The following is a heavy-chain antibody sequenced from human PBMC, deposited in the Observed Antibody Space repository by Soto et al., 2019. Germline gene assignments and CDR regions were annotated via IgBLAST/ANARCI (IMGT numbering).Heavy chain of an antibody. V-gene: IGHV3-30*18. J-gene: IGHJ6*02. CDR3: AKSFGSGTFYPYFYYGMDV. CDR1: GITFSRDG. Sequence: QVQLVESGGGVVQPGRSLRLSCEASGITFSRDGMHWVRQAPGKGLEWVAVISYDGINKYYPDFVKGRFTISRDNSKNTLYLKMNKLRPEDTAVYFCAKSFGSGTFYPYFYYGMDVWGQGTTVTVSS. D-gene: IGHD3-10*01. CDR2: ISYDGINK.